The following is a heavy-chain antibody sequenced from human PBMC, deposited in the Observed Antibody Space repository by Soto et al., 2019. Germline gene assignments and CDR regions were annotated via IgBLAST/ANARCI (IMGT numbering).Heavy chain of an antibody. J-gene: IGHJ6*02. CDR2: IIPIFGTA. CDR3: ARQTIGYCSSTSCHRGYYYYGMDV. Sequence: SVKVSCKASGGTFSSYAISWVRQAPGQGLEWMGGIIPIFGTANYAQKFQGRVTITADKSTSTAYMELSSLRSEDTAVYYCARQTIGYCSSTSCHRGYYYYGMDVWGQGTTVTVSS. D-gene: IGHD2-2*02. V-gene: IGHV1-69*06. CDR1: GGTFSSYA.